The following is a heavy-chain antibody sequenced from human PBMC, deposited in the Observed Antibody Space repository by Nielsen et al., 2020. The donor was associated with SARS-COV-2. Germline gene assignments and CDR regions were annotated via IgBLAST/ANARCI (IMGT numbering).Heavy chain of an antibody. Sequence: GESLKISCSASGFTFSSYAMHWVRQAPGKGLEYVSAISSNGGSTYYADSVKGRFTISRDNSKNTLYLQMSSLRAEDTAVYYCVKEVGWYGEGDYWGQGTLVTVSS. V-gene: IGHV3-64D*06. J-gene: IGHJ4*02. D-gene: IGHD6-19*01. CDR1: GFTFSSYA. CDR2: ISSNGGST. CDR3: VKEVGWYGEGDY.